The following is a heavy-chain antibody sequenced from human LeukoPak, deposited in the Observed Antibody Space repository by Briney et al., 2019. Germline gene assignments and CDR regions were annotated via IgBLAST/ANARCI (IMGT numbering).Heavy chain of an antibody. Sequence: ASVKVSCKASGYTFTGYYLHWVRQAPGQGLEWTGWINSNSGATTYAQKFQGRVTMTRDTSISTAYMELSRLRSDDTAVYYCTREDYWGQGTLVTVSS. J-gene: IGHJ4*02. CDR3: TREDY. V-gene: IGHV1-2*02. CDR1: GYTFTGYY. CDR2: INSNSGAT.